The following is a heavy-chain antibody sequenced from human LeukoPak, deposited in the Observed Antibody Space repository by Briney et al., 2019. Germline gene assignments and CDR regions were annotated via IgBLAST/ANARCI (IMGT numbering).Heavy chain of an antibody. D-gene: IGHD3-10*01. CDR2: ITGSSSAL. CDR1: GIRFTTHW. CDR3: AKDLNDGEWALFPLDP. V-gene: IGHV3-23*01. J-gene: IGHJ5*02. Sequence: GGSLRLSCAASGIRFTTHWMNWVRQAPGRGLEWVSGITGSSSALFYADSVKGRFAISRDNFKNTVSLQMNDLRAEDTAVYYCAKDLNDGEWALFPLDPWGQGTLVTVSS.